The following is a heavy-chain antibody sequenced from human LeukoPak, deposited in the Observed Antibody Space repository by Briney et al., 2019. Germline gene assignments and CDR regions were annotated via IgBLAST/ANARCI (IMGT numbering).Heavy chain of an antibody. D-gene: IGHD3-10*01. J-gene: IGHJ4*02. CDR3: ARANVIGSGSYGFDY. Sequence: PSETLSLTCTVSGGSISSYYWSWIRQPPGKGLEWIGYIYYSGSTNYNPSLKSRVTISVDTSKNQFSLKLSSVTAADTAVYYCARANVIGSGSYGFDYWGQGTLVTVSS. V-gene: IGHV4-59*01. CDR2: IYYSGST. CDR1: GGSISSYY.